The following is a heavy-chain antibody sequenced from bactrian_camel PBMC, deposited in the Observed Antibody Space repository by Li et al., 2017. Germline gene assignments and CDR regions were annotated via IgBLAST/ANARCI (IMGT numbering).Heavy chain of an antibody. Sequence: HVQLVESGGALVQAGESLKLSCATSGYIPGSNCVAWFRQAPGKEREGVAHIWCGSGSTYTADSVKGRFTISQDTAKNTMYLQMNSLKPEDTALYSCAASAWVGDLLKGPEYSYWGQGTQVTVS. J-gene: IGHJ4*01. CDR1: GYIPGSNC. D-gene: IGHD1*01. CDR3: AASAWVGDLLKGPEYSY. CDR2: IWCGSGST. V-gene: IGHV3S54*01.